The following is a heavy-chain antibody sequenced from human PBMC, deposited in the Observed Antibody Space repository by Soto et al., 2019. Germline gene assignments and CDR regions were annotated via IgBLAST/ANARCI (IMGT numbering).Heavy chain of an antibody. CDR3: VSQGIDYLTGLVDV. CDR2: VYYTGDT. CDR1: SGPDRSHN. D-gene: IGHD7-27*01. Sequence: QVQLQQSGPRLVKPSETLSLTCTVSSGPDRSHNWGWIRQPPGRGLEWIGYVYYTGDTAYNPSLRVRVTLSADTPTNDISLTLNSVTAADTAVYYGVSQGIDYLTGLVDVWGQGTTVSVSS. V-gene: IGHV4-59*08. J-gene: IGHJ6*02.